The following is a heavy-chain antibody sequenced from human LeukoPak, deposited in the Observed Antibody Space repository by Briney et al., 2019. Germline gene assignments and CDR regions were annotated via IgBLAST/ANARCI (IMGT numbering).Heavy chain of an antibody. CDR2: ISSSSSTI. CDR1: GFTFSSYS. V-gene: IGHV3-48*01. J-gene: IGHJ6*02. CDR3: AREFDFSFPSYGMDV. D-gene: IGHD3-9*01. Sequence: GGSLRLSCAASGFTFSSYSMNWVRQAPGKGLEWVSYISSSSSTIYYADSVKSRFTISRDNAKNSLYLQMNSLRAEDTAVYYCAREFDFSFPSYGMDVWGQGTTVTVSS.